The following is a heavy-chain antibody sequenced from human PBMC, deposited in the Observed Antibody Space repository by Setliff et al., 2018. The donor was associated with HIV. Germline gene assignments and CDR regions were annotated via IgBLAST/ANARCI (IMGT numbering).Heavy chain of an antibody. CDR3: ARRDGRSMNAFQI. Sequence: GESLKISCKGSGYRFTSYWIGWVRQMPGKGLEWMGIIYPGDSDTRYSPSFQGQVTISVDKSIATAYLQLNNLKASDTATYYCARRDGRSMNAFQIWGPGTMVT. D-gene: IGHD2-21*01. J-gene: IGHJ3*01. CDR1: GYRFTSYW. V-gene: IGHV5-51*01. CDR2: IYPGDSDT.